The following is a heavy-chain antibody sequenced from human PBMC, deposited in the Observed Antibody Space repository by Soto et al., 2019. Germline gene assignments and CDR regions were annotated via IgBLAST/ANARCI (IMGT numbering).Heavy chain of an antibody. CDR3: ASPGTLSDYSGMDV. CDR1: GGSISSSSYY. V-gene: IGHV4-39*01. CDR2: IYYSGST. J-gene: IGHJ6*02. D-gene: IGHD3-16*02. Sequence: QLLETGPGLVKPSETLSLTCTVSGGSISSSSYYWGWIRQPPGKGLEWIGSIYYSGSTYYNPSLTSRVTISVDTSKNQYSLKLSSVTAADTAVYYCASPGTLSDYSGMDVWGQGTTVTVSS.